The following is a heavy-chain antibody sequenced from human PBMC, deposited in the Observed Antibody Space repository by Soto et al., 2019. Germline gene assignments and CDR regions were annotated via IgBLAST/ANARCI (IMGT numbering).Heavy chain of an antibody. Sequence: QVQLVESGGGVVQPGRSLRLSCAASGFTFSSYGMHWVRQAPGKGLEWVAVIWYDGSNKYHADSVKGRFTISRDNSKNTLYLQMNSLRAEDTAVYYCARDLGEMATSALGVDYWGQGTLVTVSS. CDR3: ARDLGEMATSALGVDY. J-gene: IGHJ4*02. V-gene: IGHV3-33*01. CDR1: GFTFSSYG. D-gene: IGHD5-12*01. CDR2: IWYDGSNK.